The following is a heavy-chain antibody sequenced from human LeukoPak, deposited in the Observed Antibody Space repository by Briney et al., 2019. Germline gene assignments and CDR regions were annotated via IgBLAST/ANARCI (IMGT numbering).Heavy chain of an antibody. D-gene: IGHD6-19*01. J-gene: IGHJ4*02. CDR3: ARLQYSSGWYGGLTDY. CDR2: IYYSGST. CDR1: GGSISSYY. V-gene: IGHV4-59*05. Sequence: SETLSLTCTVSGGSISSYYWSWIRQPPGKGLEWIGSIYYSGSTYYNPSLKSRVTISVDTSKNQFSLRLSSVTAADTAVYYCARLQYSSGWYGGLTDYWGQGTLVTVSS.